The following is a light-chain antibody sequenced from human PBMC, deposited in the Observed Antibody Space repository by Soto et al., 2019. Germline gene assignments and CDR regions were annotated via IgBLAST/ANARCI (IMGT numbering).Light chain of an antibody. Sequence: EIVLTQSPGTLSLSPGERATLSCRASQSVSSSYLAWYQQKPGQAPRLLIYGASSRATGIPDRFSGSGSGTDFTLTISRLEPEDFAVYYCQQYGSSAAFGGGTRLEIK. CDR2: GAS. CDR3: QQYGSSAA. V-gene: IGKV3-20*01. J-gene: IGKJ5*01. CDR1: QSVSSSY.